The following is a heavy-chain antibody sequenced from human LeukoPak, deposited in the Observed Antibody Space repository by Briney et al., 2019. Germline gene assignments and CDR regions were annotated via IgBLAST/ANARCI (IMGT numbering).Heavy chain of an antibody. V-gene: IGHV3-23*01. J-gene: IGHJ3*02. CDR1: GFTFSTSG. Sequence: GGSLRLSCAASGFTFSTSGMTWVRQAPGKGLEWVSAISGSGGSTYYADSVKGRFTISRDNSKNTLYLQMNSLRAEDTAVYYCAKTGGRGGGAFDIWGQGTMVTVSS. CDR2: ISGSGGST. CDR3: AKTGGRGGGAFDI. D-gene: IGHD3-16*01.